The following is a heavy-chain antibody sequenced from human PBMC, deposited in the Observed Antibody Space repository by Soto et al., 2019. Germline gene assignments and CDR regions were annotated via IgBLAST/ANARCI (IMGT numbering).Heavy chain of an antibody. CDR2: TTYDGSNT. Sequence: QVQLVESGGGVVQPGTSLRLSCVGSGFIFRSYVIHWVRQAPGKGLEWVALTTYDGSNTYYDDSVKGRFTISRDNSRNTVDLQMDSLRLDDKALDYCARWGTMGGLDDWGQGTLVSVSS. J-gene: IGHJ4*02. V-gene: IGHV3-30*19. D-gene: IGHD5-12*01. CDR1: GFIFRSYV. CDR3: ARWGTMGGLDD.